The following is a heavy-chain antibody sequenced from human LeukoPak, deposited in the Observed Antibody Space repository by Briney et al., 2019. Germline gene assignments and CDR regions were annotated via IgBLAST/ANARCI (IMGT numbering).Heavy chain of an antibody. CDR2: IYYTGST. CDR3: VRRDYGDAAYFQH. D-gene: IGHD4-17*01. Sequence: PSETLSLTCTISGGSISSYYWSWIRQPPGNGLEWIGYIYYTGSTNHNPSLKSRVTISVDTSKNQFSLKLSSVTAADTAVYYCVRRDYGDAAYFQHWGQGTLVTVSS. CDR1: GGSISSYY. J-gene: IGHJ1*01. V-gene: IGHV4-59*12.